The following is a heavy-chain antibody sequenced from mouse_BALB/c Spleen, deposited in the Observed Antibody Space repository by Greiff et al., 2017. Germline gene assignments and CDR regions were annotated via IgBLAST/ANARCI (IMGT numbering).Heavy chain of an antibody. V-gene: IGHV1-54*03. Sequence: VQLQQSGAELVRPGTSVKVSCKASGYAFTNYLIEWVKQRPGQGLEWIGVINPGSGGTNYNEKFKGKATLTADKSSSTAYMQLSSLTSDDSAVYFCASHAWFAYWGQGTLVTVSA. CDR1: GYAFTNYL. J-gene: IGHJ3*01. CDR3: ASHAWFAY. CDR2: INPGSGGT.